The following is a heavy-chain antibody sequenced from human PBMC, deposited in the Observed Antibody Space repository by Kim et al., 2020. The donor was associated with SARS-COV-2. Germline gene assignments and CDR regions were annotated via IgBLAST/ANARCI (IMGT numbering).Heavy chain of an antibody. CDR2: ISAYNGNT. Sequence: ASVKVSCKASGYTFTSYGISWVRQAPGQGLEWMGWISAYNGNTNYAQKLQGRVTMTTDTSTSTAYMELRSLRSDDTAVYYCARDNYDILTGYYSYYYYGMDDWGQGTTVTVSS. V-gene: IGHV1-18*01. J-gene: IGHJ6*02. CDR3: ARDNYDILTGYYSYYYYGMDD. D-gene: IGHD3-9*01. CDR1: GYTFTSYG.